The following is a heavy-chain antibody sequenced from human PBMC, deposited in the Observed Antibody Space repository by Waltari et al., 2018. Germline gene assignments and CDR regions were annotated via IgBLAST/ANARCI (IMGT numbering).Heavy chain of an antibody. Sequence: EVQLLESGGGLVQPGGSLRLSCAASGFTFSSYAMSWVRQAPGKGLEWVSVIYSGGSTYYADSVKGRFTISRDNSKNTLYLQMNSLRAEDTAVYYCAKSWAENYDFDYWGQGTLVTVSS. J-gene: IGHJ4*02. D-gene: IGHD1-7*01. CDR2: IYSGGST. CDR3: AKSWAENYDFDY. V-gene: IGHV3-23*03. CDR1: GFTFSSYA.